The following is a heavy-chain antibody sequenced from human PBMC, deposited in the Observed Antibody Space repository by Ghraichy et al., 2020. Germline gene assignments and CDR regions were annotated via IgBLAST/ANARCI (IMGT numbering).Heavy chain of an antibody. Sequence: GGSLRLSCAASGFTFGSTGMNWVRQAPGKGMEWVSYISSASVTIYYADSVKGRFTVSRDNAKNSLYLQMNSLRDDDTAVYYCATTTIPAVGPPYWGQGTLVTVSS. V-gene: IGHV3-48*02. D-gene: IGHD6-13*01. J-gene: IGHJ4*02. CDR1: GFTFGSTG. CDR2: ISSASVTI. CDR3: ATTTIPAVGPPY.